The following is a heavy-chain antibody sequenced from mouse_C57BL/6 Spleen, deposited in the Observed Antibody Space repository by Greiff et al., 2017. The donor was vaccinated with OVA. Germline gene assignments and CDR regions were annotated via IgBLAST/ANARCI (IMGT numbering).Heavy chain of an antibody. CDR2: INPNYGTT. CDR1: GYSFTDYN. D-gene: IGHD1-1*01. CDR3: SRRGAVVYAMDY. J-gene: IGHJ4*01. Sequence: EVKLQESGPELVKPGASVKISCKASGYSFTDYNMTWVKQSNGKSLEWIGVINPNYGTTSYNQKFKGKATLTVDQSSSTAYMQLNSLTSEDSAVYYCSRRGAVVYAMDYWGQGTSVTVSS. V-gene: IGHV1-39*01.